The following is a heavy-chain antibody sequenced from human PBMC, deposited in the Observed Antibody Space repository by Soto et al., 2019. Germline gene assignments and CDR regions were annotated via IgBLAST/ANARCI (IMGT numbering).Heavy chain of an antibody. CDR2: IYYTGST. CDR1: GASISSGNYD. V-gene: IGHV4-31*03. D-gene: IGHD3-10*01. CDR3: ARGREEAGGPFDY. Sequence: QVQLQESGPGLVKPSQTLSITCSVSGASISSGNYDWSWIRQHPGKGLEWIGYIYYTGSTYYNPSLRRRITTSEDMSKNHFSLRLSSGTAADTAVYYCARGREEAGGPFDYWGQGTLVTVSS. J-gene: IGHJ4*02.